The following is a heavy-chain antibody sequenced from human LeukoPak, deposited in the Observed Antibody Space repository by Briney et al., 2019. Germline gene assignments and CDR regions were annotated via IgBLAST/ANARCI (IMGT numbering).Heavy chain of an antibody. CDR1: GFTFSSYA. D-gene: IGHD3-22*01. V-gene: IGHV3-30*04. J-gene: IGHJ4*02. CDR3: AKVYYYDSSGYYGFDY. Sequence: GGSLRLSCAASGFTFSSYAMHWVRQAPGKGLEWVAVISYDGSNKYYADSVKGRFTISRDNSKNTLYLQMNSLRAEDTAVYYCAKVYYYDSSGYYGFDYWGQGTLVTVSS. CDR2: ISYDGSNK.